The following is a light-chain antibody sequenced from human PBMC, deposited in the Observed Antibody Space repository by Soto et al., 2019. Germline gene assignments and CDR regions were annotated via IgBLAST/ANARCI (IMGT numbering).Light chain of an antibody. CDR1: QSVSSSY. J-gene: IGKJ5*01. V-gene: IGKV3-20*01. Sequence: EIVLKQSPGTLSLSPGERATLSCRASQSVSSSYLAWYQQKPGQAPRLLIYGASSRATGIPERFSGSGSGTDFTLTIICLVLEDFAVYYFHHYGTPXQSXGQXT. CDR3: HHYGTPXQS. CDR2: GAS.